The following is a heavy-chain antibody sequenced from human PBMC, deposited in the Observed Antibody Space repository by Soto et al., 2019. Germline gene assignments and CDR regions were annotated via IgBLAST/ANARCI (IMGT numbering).Heavy chain of an antibody. CDR1: GGSFSSYY. CDR3: ARDYYYDSRGYPGAYYYGMDV. V-gene: IGHV4-59*01. D-gene: IGHD3-22*01. J-gene: IGHJ6*02. CDR2: IYYSGRT. Sequence: KLRETLSLTCTVSGGSFSSYYWSWIRQPPGKGLEWIGHIYYSGRTNYNPSLKSRVTISGDTSKNQLSLKLSSVTAADTAVYYCARDYYYDSRGYPGAYYYGMDVWGQGTTVTVSS.